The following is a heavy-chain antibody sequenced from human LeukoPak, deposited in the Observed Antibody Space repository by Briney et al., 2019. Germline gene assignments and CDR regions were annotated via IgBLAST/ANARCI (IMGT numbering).Heavy chain of an antibody. CDR2: IYYSGST. D-gene: IGHD5-24*01. J-gene: IGHJ4*02. V-gene: IGHV4-39*01. CDR3: ARQGLEMATVIFDY. Sequence: SETLSLTCTVSGGSISSSSYYWGWLRQPPGKGLEWIGSIYYSGSTYYNPSLKSRVTISVDTSKNQFSLKLSSVTAADTAVYYCARQGLEMATVIFDYWGQGTLVTVSS. CDR1: GGSISSSSYY.